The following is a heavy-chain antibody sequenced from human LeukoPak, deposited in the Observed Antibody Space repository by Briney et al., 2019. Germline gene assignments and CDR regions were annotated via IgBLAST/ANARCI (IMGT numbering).Heavy chain of an antibody. J-gene: IGHJ4*02. V-gene: IGHV4-38-2*02. CDR2: IYHSGST. CDR3: ARGTYDFWSGYRGVHYFDY. D-gene: IGHD3-3*01. CDR1: GYSISSGYY. Sequence: SETLSLTCTVSGYSISSGYYWGWIRQPPGKGLEWIGSIYHSGSTYYNPSLKSRVTISVDTSKNQFSLKLSSVTAADTAVYYCARGTYDFWSGYRGVHYFDYWGQGTLVTVSS.